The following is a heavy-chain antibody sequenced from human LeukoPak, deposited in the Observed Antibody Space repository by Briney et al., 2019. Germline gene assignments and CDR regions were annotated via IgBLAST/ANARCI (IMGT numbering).Heavy chain of an antibody. CDR1: GYTFTGYY. CDR3: ARVIAARGSPGVQIDY. D-gene: IGHD6-6*01. Sequence: ASVKVSCKASGYTFTGYYMHWVRQAPGQGLEWMGWMNPNSGGTNYAQKFQGRVIMTRDTSISTAYMELSRLRSDDTAVYYCARVIAARGSPGVQIDYWGQGTLVTVSS. CDR2: MNPNSGGT. J-gene: IGHJ4*02. V-gene: IGHV1-2*02.